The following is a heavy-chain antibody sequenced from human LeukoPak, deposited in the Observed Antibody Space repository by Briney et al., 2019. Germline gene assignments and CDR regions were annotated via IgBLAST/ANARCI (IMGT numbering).Heavy chain of an antibody. CDR1: GYSISSGYY. V-gene: IGHV4-38-2*02. D-gene: IGHD3-9*01. CDR3: ARGYYDILTGYPN. J-gene: IGHJ4*02. CDR2: IYHSGST. Sequence: SETLSLTCTVSGYSISSGYYWGWIRQPPGKGLEWIGSIYHSGSTYYNPSLKSRVTISVDTSKNQFSLKLSSVTAADTAVYYCARGYYDILTGYPNWGQGTLVTVSS.